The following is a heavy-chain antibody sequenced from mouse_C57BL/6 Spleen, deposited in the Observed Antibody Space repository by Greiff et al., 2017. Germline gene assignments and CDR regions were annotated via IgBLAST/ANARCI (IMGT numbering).Heavy chain of an antibody. CDR1: GYTFTEYT. V-gene: IGHV1-62-2*01. CDR2: FYPGSGSI. CDR3: ARHEDRGDGNYGAMDY. Sequence: QVQLQQSGAELVKPGASVKLSCKASGYTFTEYTIHWVKQRSGQGLEWIGWFYPGSGSIKYNEKFKDKATLTADKSSSTVYMELSRLTSEDSAVYCGARHEDRGDGNYGAMDYWGQGTSVTVSS. J-gene: IGHJ4*01. D-gene: IGHD2-1*01.